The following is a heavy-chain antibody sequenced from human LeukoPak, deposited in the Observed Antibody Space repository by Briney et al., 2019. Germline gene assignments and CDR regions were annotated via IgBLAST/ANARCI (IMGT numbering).Heavy chain of an antibody. CDR2: ISSSGGST. V-gene: IGHV3-64*01. CDR1: GFTFSSYS. CDR3: ARTYCSSTSCLVDY. D-gene: IGHD2-2*01. J-gene: IGHJ4*02. Sequence: GGSLRLSCAASGFTFSSYSMHRVRQAPGKGLEYVSAISSSGGSTYYANSVKGRFTISRDNSKNTLYLQMGSLRAEDMAVYYCARTYCSSTSCLVDYWGQGTLVTVSS.